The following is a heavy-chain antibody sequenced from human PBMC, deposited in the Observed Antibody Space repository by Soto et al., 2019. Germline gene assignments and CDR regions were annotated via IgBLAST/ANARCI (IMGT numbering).Heavy chain of an antibody. Sequence: SETLSLTCTVSGASMSSGGYYWTWIRQSPGKGLEWIGYIYYSGSSYYNPSLESRVAISLDTSRSQFSLTLHSVTAADTAIYYCARDRHNNFFDPWGQGTLVTVSS. J-gene: IGHJ5*02. V-gene: IGHV4-31*03. D-gene: IGHD6-6*01. CDR3: ARDRHNNFFDP. CDR2: IYYSGSS. CDR1: GASMSSGGYY.